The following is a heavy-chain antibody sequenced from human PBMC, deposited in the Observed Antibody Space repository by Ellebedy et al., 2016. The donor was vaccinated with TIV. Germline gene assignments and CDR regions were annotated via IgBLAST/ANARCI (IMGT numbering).Heavy chain of an antibody. V-gene: IGHV4-39*07. J-gene: IGHJ4*02. CDR2: INHSGST. CDR1: GGSISSDTYY. Sequence: SETLSLXCTVSGGSISSDTYYWSWIRQPPGKGLEWIGEINHSGSTNYNPSLKSRVTISVDTSKNQFSLKLSSVTAADTAVYYCARAYGGVYFDYWGQGTLVTVSS. CDR3: ARAYGGVYFDY. D-gene: IGHD3-16*01.